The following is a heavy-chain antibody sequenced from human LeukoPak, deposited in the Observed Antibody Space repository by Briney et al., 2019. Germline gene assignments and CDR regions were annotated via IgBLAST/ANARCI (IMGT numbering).Heavy chain of an antibody. CDR1: GFTVSSNY. CDR3: AGIRWVETEWSAIDY. V-gene: IGHV3-53*01. J-gene: IGHJ4*02. CDR2: IYSGSST. Sequence: GGSLRLSCAASGFTVSSNYMSWVRQAPGKGLEWVSVIYSGSSTYYADSVKGRFTISRDNSKNTLYLQMNSLRAEDTAVYYCAGIRWVETEWSAIDYWGQGTLVTVSS. D-gene: IGHD4-23*01.